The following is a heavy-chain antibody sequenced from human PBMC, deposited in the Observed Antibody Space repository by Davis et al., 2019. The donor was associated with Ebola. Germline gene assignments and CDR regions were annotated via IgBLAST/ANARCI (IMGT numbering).Heavy chain of an antibody. CDR3: ARFIVGPTNWFDP. V-gene: IGHV4-61*08. CDR2: ISASGTT. D-gene: IGHD1-26*01. CDR1: GGSISSGDYY. Sequence: SETLSLTCTVSGGSISSGDYYWSWIRQPPGKGLEWLAYISASGTTHYSPSLKSRVTISVDTSRNQFSLTLSSVTAADTALYYCARFIVGPTNWFDPWGQGTLVTVSS. J-gene: IGHJ5*02.